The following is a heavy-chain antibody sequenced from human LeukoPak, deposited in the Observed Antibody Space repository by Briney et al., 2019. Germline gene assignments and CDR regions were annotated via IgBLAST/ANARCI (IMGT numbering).Heavy chain of an antibody. CDR2: ISYDGSNK. D-gene: IGHD5-12*01. V-gene: IGHV3-30*04. Sequence: PGGSLRLSCAASGFTFSSNAMHWVRQAPGKGLEWVAVISYDGSNKYYADSVKGRFTISRDNSKNTLYLQMNSLRAEDTAVYYCARDGIVAAFDYWGQGTLVTVSS. CDR1: GFTFSSNA. CDR3: ARDGIVAAFDY. J-gene: IGHJ4*02.